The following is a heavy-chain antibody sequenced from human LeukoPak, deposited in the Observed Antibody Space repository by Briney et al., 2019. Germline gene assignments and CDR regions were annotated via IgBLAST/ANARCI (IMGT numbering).Heavy chain of an antibody. V-gene: IGHV4-30-4*01. J-gene: IGHJ4*02. D-gene: IGHD6-13*01. Sequence: PSQTLSLTCTVSGGSISSGDYYWSWIRQPPGKGLEWIGYIYYSGSTYYNPSLKSRVTISVETSKNQFSLKLSSVTAADTAVYYCATIAVAGPHDYWGQGTLVTVSS. CDR2: IYYSGST. CDR3: ATIAVAGPHDY. CDR1: GGSISSGDYY.